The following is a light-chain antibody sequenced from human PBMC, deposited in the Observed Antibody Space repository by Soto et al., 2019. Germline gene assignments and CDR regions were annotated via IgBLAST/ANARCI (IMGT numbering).Light chain of an antibody. V-gene: IGLV1-51*01. CDR3: GTWDSSLSAGV. CDR1: NSNIGENY. Sequence: QSVLTQPPSVSAAPGQKVTISCSGSNSNIGENYVSWYQQLPGTAPKLLIYDSDKRPSGIPDRFSGFKSGASATLGITGLQTGDEADYYCGTWDSSLSAGVFGGGTKLTVL. J-gene: IGLJ2*01. CDR2: DSD.